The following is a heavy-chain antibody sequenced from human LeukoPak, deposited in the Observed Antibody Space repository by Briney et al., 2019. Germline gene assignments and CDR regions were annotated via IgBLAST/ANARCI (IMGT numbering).Heavy chain of an antibody. V-gene: IGHV4-39*01. CDR2: IYYSGST. J-gene: IGHJ4*02. Sequence: SETLSLTCTVSGGSISSSSYYWGWIRQPPGKGLEWAGSIYYSGSTYYNPSLKSRVTISVDTSKNQFSLKLSSVTAADTAVYYCARHDYGDYVGFDYWGQGTLVTVSS. CDR3: ARHDYGDYVGFDY. CDR1: GGSISSSSYY. D-gene: IGHD4-17*01.